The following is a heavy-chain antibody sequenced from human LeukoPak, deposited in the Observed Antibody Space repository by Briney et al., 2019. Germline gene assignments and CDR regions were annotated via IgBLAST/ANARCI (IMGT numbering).Heavy chain of an antibody. CDR1: GGSFSGYY. V-gene: IGHV4-34*01. CDR3: ARGPIAARIFDY. CDR2: INHSGST. J-gene: IGHJ4*02. Sequence: SETLSLTCAVYGGSFSGYYWSWIRQPPGKGLEWIGEINHSGSTNYNPSLKSRVTISVDTSKNQFPLKLSSVTAADTAVYYCARGPIAARIFDYWGQGTLVTVSS. D-gene: IGHD6-6*01.